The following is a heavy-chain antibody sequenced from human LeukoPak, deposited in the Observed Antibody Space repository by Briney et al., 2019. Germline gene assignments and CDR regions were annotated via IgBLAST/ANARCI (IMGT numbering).Heavy chain of an antibody. CDR3: ARGLHDDDGGNSYFDY. CDR1: AYTFTSYY. D-gene: IGHD4/OR15-4a*01. CDR2: INPSGGST. Sequence: ASVKVSCKASAYTFTSYYMHWVRQAPGQGLEWMGIINPSGGSTSYAQEFQGRVTMTRDTSTSTVYMELSSLRSEDTAVYYCARGLHDDDGGNSYFDYWGQGTLVTVSS. J-gene: IGHJ4*02. V-gene: IGHV1-46*01.